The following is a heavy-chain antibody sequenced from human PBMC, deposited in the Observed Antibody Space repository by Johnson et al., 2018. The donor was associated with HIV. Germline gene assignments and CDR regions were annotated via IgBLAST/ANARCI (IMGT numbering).Heavy chain of an antibody. CDR1: GFTVSSNY. CDR2: IYSGGST. J-gene: IGHJ3*01. D-gene: IGHD5-18*01. V-gene: IGHV3-66*01. Sequence: VQLVESGGGVVQPGRSLRLSCAASGFTVSSNYMRWVRQAPGKGLEWVSVIYSGGSTYYADSVKGRFTLSRDNSKNTLYLQMNTLRAEDTAVYYCARDQRGGYSYGDAFDFWGQGTMVTVSS. CDR3: ARDQRGGYSYGDAFDF.